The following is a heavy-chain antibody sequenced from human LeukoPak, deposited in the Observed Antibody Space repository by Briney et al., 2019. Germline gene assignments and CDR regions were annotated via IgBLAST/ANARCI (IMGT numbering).Heavy chain of an antibody. CDR3: ARTDIVVVPAAILLSLYYYYGMDV. CDR1: GYTFTGYC. CDR2: INPNSGGT. Sequence: SVKVSCKASGYTFTGYCMHWVRQAPGQGLEWMGRINPNSGGTNYAQKFQGRVTMTRDTSISTAYMELSRLRSDDTAVYYCARTDIVVVPAAILLSLYYYYGMDVWGQGTTVTVSS. J-gene: IGHJ6*02. V-gene: IGHV1-2*06. D-gene: IGHD2-2*02.